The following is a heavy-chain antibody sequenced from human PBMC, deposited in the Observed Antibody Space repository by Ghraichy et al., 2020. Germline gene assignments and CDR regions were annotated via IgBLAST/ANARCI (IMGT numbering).Heavy chain of an antibody. V-gene: IGHV3-7*01. J-gene: IGHJ6*02. CDR1: GFTFSSYW. D-gene: IGHD6-13*01. Sequence: GGSLRLSCAASGFTFSSYWMSWVRQAPGKGLEWVANIKQDGSEKYYVDSVKGRFTISRDNAKNSLYLQMNSLRAEDTAVYYCARAPYSSIWFSIPGVWGQVTTVTVSS. CDR2: IKQDGSEK. CDR3: ARAPYSSIWFSIPGV.